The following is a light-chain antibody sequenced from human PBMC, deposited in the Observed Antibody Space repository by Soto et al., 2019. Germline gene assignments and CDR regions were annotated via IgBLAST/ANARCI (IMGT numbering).Light chain of an antibody. V-gene: IGKV3-20*01. Sequence: EIVLTQSPGTLSLSPGERATLSCRASQSVTSNSLAWYQQKPGQAPRLLIYGAYNRATGIPDRFSGSGSGTDFTLTISRLEPEDFAVYYCQEYGSSRTFGLGTRWIS. J-gene: IGKJ1*01. CDR3: QEYGSSRT. CDR2: GAY. CDR1: QSVTSNS.